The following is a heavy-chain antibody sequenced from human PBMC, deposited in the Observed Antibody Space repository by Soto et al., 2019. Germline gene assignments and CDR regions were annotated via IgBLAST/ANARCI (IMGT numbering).Heavy chain of an antibody. D-gene: IGHD4-17*01. J-gene: IGHJ6*03. Sequence: GGSLRLSCAASGFTFSDYYMSWIRQAPGKGLEWVSYISSSGSTIYYADSVKGRFTISRDNAKNSLYLQMNSLRAEDTAVYYCASRGMTTVTTDDYYYYYMDVWGKGTTVTVSS. CDR3: ASRGMTTVTTDDYYYYYMDV. CDR1: GFTFSDYY. V-gene: IGHV3-11*01. CDR2: ISSSGSTI.